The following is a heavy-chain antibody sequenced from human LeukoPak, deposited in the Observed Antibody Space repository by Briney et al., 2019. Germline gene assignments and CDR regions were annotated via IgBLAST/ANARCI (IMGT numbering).Heavy chain of an antibody. J-gene: IGHJ5*02. CDR2: INHSGST. CDR1: GGSFSGYY. CDR3: ARVSSSVVTGGWCDP. V-gene: IGHV4-34*01. Sequence: TPSETLSLTCAVYGGSFSGYYWSWIRQPPGKGLEWIGEINHSGSTNYNPSLKSRVTISVDTSKNQFSLKLSSVTAADPAVYYCARVSSSVVTGGWCDPCLQGTVDSVRS. D-gene: IGHD1-14*01.